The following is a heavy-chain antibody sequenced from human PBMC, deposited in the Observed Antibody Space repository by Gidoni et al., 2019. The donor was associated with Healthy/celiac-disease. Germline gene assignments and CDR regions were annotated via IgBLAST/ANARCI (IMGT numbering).Heavy chain of an antibody. V-gene: IGHV4-34*01. CDR1: GGSFSGYY. CDR2: INHSGST. Sequence: QVQLPQWGAGLLKPSAPLSLTCAVYGGSFSGYYCSWIRQPPGKGLAWIGEINHSGSTNYNPTRKSRVTISADTSKNQFPLKLSAVNAADTAVYYCARGRMKRFDPWGQGTLVTVSS. D-gene: IGHD2-15*01. CDR3: ARGRMKRFDP. J-gene: IGHJ5*02.